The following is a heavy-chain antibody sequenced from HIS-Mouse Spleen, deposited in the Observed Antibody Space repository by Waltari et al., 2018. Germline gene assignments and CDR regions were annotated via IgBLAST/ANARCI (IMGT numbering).Heavy chain of an antibody. V-gene: IGHV3-66*01. J-gene: IGHJ4*02. CDR2: IYSGGST. Sequence: LQLQESGPGLVKPSETLSLTCTVSGGSISSSSYYWGWIRQPPGKGLGWVSVIYSGGSTYYADSVEGRFTISRDNSKNTLYLQLNSLRAEDTAVYYCARSNWYFDYWGQGTLVTVSS. CDR3: ARSNWYFDY. D-gene: IGHD7-27*01. CDR1: GGSISSSSYY.